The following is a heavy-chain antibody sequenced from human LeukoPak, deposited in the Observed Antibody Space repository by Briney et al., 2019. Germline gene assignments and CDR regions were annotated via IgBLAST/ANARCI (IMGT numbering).Heavy chain of an antibody. D-gene: IGHD3-22*01. Sequence: SETLSLTCTVSVGSISSGVYYCSCIRQLPGNCLEFIGFIYYSGSTFYNPSLKSRVNISIHTSKNQFSLKLSSVNAAETAVYYCESLYYFDSSGYYYGKDDIWGQGIMVTVSS. CDR1: VGSISSGVYY. V-gene: IGHV4-31*03. J-gene: IGHJ3*02. CDR3: ESLYYFDSSGYYYGKDDI. CDR2: IYYSGST.